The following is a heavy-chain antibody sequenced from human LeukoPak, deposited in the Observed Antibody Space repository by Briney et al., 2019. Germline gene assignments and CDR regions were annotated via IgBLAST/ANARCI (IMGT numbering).Heavy chain of an antibody. D-gene: IGHD6-19*01. Sequence: SVKVSCKASGGTFSSYATSWVRQAPGQGLEWMGGIIPIFGTANYAQKFQGRVTITADESTSTAYMELSSLRSEDTAVYYCARGQQWLAYFDYWGQGTLVTVSS. J-gene: IGHJ4*02. CDR1: GGTFSSYA. CDR2: IIPIFGTA. CDR3: ARGQQWLAYFDY. V-gene: IGHV1-69*01.